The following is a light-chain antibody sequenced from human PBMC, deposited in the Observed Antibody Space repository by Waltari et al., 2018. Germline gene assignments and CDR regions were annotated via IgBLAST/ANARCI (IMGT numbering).Light chain of an antibody. CDR1: SSGVGNYDL. CDR2: GAN. J-gene: IGLJ2*01. Sequence: QSALPPPASVSGSPGQSITISCTGTSSGVGNYDLVPWYQHHPGRAPKLIIYGANERPSGVSNRFSGSKSGIAASLTISGLQAEDEADYYCCSYLGSNTWVFGGGTKLTVL. V-gene: IGLV2-23*01. CDR3: CSYLGSNTWV.